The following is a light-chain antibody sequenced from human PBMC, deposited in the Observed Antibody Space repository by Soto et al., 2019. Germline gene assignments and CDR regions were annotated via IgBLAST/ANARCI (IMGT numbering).Light chain of an antibody. V-gene: IGKV1-39*01. Sequence: IQMTQSPSSLSASVGARVTITCRTSQSISSYLNWYQQKPVKAPKLLIYAASSLQSGVPSRFSGSGSGTDFTLTISSLQPEDFATYYCQQSYSTPPWTFGQGTKV. CDR2: AAS. CDR1: QSISSY. CDR3: QQSYSTPPWT. J-gene: IGKJ1*01.